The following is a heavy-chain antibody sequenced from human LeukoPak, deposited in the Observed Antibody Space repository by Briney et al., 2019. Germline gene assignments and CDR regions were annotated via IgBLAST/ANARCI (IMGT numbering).Heavy chain of an antibody. J-gene: IGHJ4*02. CDR3: ARDRDSVHREGQYYFDY. CDR2: ISDSGGRT. CDR1: GITLSNYG. V-gene: IGHV3-23*01. D-gene: IGHD2-21*02. Sequence: GGSLRLSCAVSGITLSNYGMSWVRQAPGKGLEWVAGISDSGGRTKYADSVKGRFTISRDNPKNTLYLQMNSLRAEDTAVYYCARDRDSVHREGQYYFDYWGQGTLVTVSS.